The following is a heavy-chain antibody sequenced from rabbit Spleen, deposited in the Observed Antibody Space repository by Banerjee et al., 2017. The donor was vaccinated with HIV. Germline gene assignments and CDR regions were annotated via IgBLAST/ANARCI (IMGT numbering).Heavy chain of an antibody. CDR3: ARDTGSSFSSYGMDL. CDR2: IYGGSSDST. D-gene: IGHD8-1*01. V-gene: IGHV1S40*01. CDR1: GFDLSSRYY. Sequence: QSLEESGGDLVKPGASLTLTCTASGFDLSSRYYLCWVRQAPGKGLEWIACIYGGSSDSTYSATWAKGRFTISKTSSTTVTLQMTSLTVADTATYFCARDTGSSFSSYGMDLWGQGTLVTVS. J-gene: IGHJ6*01.